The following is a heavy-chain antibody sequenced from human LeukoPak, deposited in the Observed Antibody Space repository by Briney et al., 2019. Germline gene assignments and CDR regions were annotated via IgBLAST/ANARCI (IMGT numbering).Heavy chain of an antibody. CDR1: GGSISSYY. CDR3: ARAPGGYGSGSRGAFDI. D-gene: IGHD3-10*01. V-gene: IGHV4-59*01. Sequence: SETLSLTCTVSGGSISSYYWSWIRQPPGKGLEWIGYIYYSGSTNYNPSLKSRVTIPVDTSKNQFSLKLTSMTAADTAVYYCARAPGGYGSGSRGAFDIWGQGTMVTVSS. CDR2: IYYSGST. J-gene: IGHJ3*02.